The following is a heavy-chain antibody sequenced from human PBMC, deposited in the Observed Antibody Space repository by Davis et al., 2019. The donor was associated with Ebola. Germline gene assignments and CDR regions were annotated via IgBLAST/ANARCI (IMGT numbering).Heavy chain of an antibody. CDR2: INHSGST. V-gene: IGHV4-34*01. Sequence: MPSETLSLTCAVYGGSFSGYYWNWFRQPLGKGLEWIGEINHSGSTNYNPSLKSRVTISVDTSKNQFSLKLSSVTAADTAVYYCARVRRGGDYFDYWGQGTLVTVSS. CDR3: ARVRRGGDYFDY. J-gene: IGHJ4*02. D-gene: IGHD2-21*01. CDR1: GGSFSGYY.